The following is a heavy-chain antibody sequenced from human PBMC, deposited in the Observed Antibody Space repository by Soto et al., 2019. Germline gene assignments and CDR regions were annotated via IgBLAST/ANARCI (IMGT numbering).Heavy chain of an antibody. D-gene: IGHD3-3*01. CDR1: GFTFSTYG. J-gene: IGHJ2*01. Sequence: EVQLVESGGGLVQPGGSLRLSCAASGFTFSTYGMNWVRQAPGKGLEWVSYISSSSSTIYYADSVKGRFFSSRHNAENSVFLQMDSLRDEDTAVYYCARDEYDFWSGHLSWYFDLWGRGTLVTVSS. CDR3: ARDEYDFWSGHLSWYFDL. V-gene: IGHV3-48*02. CDR2: ISSSSSTI.